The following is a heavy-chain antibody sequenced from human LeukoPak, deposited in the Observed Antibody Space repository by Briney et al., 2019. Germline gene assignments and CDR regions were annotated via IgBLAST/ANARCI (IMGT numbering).Heavy chain of an antibody. CDR1: GGSISSGDYY. Sequence: PSQTLSLTCTVSGGSISSGDYYWSWVRQPPGKGLECIGYIYYSGSTYYNPSLKSRVTMSVDTSKNQFSLKLSYVTAADTAVYYCARGREQWVSTDYWGQGTLVTVSS. V-gene: IGHV4-30-4*08. CDR3: ARGREQWVSTDY. D-gene: IGHD6-19*01. CDR2: IYYSGST. J-gene: IGHJ4*02.